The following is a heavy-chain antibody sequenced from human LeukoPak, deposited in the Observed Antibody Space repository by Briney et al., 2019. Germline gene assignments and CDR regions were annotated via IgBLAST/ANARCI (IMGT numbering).Heavy chain of an antibody. D-gene: IGHD2-15*01. CDR2: IWCDGTNT. V-gene: IGHV3-33*01. CDR3: ARDFCSGGSCYPDAFDI. J-gene: IGHJ3*02. CDR1: GFTFSSYG. Sequence: GGSLRLSCAASGFTFSSYGMHWVRQAPGKGLEWVAVIWCDGTNTYYADSVKGRFTISRDNSKNTLYLQMNSLRAGDTAVYYCARDFCSGGSCYPDAFDIWGQGTMVTVSS.